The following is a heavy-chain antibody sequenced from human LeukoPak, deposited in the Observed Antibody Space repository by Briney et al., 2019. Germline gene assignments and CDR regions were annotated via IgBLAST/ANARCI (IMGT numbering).Heavy chain of an antibody. J-gene: IGHJ4*02. V-gene: IGHV3-NL1*01. CDR1: GFTFNKYG. CDR2: IYSGGNT. D-gene: IGHD2-21*02. Sequence: GRSLRLSCAASGFTFNKYGMHWVRQAPGKGLEWVSIIYSGGNTYYADSVKGRFTISRDNSKNTLYLQMNRLRPEDTAVYYCARGTVTAPDYWGQGTLVTVSS. CDR3: ARGTVTAPDY.